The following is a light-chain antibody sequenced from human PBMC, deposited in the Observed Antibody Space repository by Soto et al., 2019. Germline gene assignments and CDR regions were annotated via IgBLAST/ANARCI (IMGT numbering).Light chain of an antibody. CDR3: SSYTSSNTVL. J-gene: IGLJ2*01. CDR2: EVT. V-gene: IGLV2-14*01. CDR1: SSDVGGYNF. Sequence: SALTQPASVSGSPGQSITISCTGTSSDVGGYNFVSWYQQHPGKAPKLIIYEVTNRPSGVSNRFSGSKSGNTASLTISGLQAEDEADYYCSSYTSSNTVLFGGGTKLTVL.